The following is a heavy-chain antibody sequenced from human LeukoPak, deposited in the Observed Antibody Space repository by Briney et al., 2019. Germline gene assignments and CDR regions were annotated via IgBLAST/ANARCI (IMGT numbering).Heavy chain of an antibody. CDR3: ARGPPYYYDSSGSLDY. Sequence: SETLSLTCAVYGGSFSGYYWSWIRQPPGKGLEWIGEINHSGSTNYNPSLKGRVTISVDTSKNQFSLKLSSVTAADTAVYYCARGPPYYYDSSGSLDYWGQGTLVTVSS. J-gene: IGHJ4*02. V-gene: IGHV4-34*01. CDR2: INHSGST. D-gene: IGHD3-22*01. CDR1: GGSFSGYY.